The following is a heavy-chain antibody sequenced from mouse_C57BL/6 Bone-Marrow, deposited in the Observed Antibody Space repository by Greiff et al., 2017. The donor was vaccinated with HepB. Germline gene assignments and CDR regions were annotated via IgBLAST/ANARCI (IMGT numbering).Heavy chain of an antibody. Sequence: VQLQQPGTELVKPGASVKLSCKASGYTFTSYWMHWVKQRPGQGLEWIGNINPSNGGTNYNEKFKSKTTLTVDKSSSTAYMRLSSLTSEDSAVYYCAGRDYGNYAWFAYWGQGTLVTVSA. J-gene: IGHJ3*01. CDR3: AGRDYGNYAWFAY. CDR1: GYTFTSYW. D-gene: IGHD2-1*01. V-gene: IGHV1-53*01. CDR2: INPSNGGT.